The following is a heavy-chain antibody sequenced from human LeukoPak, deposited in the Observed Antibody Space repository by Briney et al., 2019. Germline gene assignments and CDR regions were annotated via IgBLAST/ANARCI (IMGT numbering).Heavy chain of an antibody. Sequence: SLRLSCAASVVTFSSHWMSWVRQAPGKGLEWVAHIRQDGNEKQYMESVRGRFTISRDNTKNSMYLQMDSLRDEDTAVYYCAKDLRAGSLEYFDYWGQGTLVTVSS. CDR3: AKDLRAGSLEYFDY. J-gene: IGHJ4*02. D-gene: IGHD1-26*01. V-gene: IGHV3-7*01. CDR1: VVTFSSHW. CDR2: IRQDGNEK.